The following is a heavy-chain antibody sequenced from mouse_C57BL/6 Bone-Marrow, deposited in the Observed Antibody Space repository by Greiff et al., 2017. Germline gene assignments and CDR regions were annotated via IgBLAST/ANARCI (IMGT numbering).Heavy chain of an antibody. CDR3: ARFYYDGSSRED. D-gene: IGHD1-1*01. Sequence: QVQLKESGAELARPGASVKLSCKASGYTFTSYGISWVKQRTGQGLEWIGEIYPRSGNTYYNEKFKGKATLTADKSSSTAYMELRSLTSEDSAVYFCARFYYDGSSREDWGTGTTVTVSS. CDR2: IYPRSGNT. V-gene: IGHV1-81*01. J-gene: IGHJ1*03. CDR1: GYTFTSYG.